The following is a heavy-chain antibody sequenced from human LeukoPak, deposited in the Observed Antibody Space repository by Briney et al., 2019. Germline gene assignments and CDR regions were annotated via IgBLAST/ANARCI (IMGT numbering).Heavy chain of an antibody. CDR2: IYYSGST. V-gene: IGHV4-39*01. Sequence: PSETLSLTCTVSGGSISSSSYYWGWIRQPPGKGLEWIGSIYYSGSTYYNPSLKSRVTISVDTSKNQFSLKLSSVTAADTAVYYCARHGGYCSGGSCYCGSFDYWGQGTLVTVSS. CDR1: GGSISSSSYY. D-gene: IGHD2-15*01. J-gene: IGHJ4*02. CDR3: ARHGGYCSGGSCYCGSFDY.